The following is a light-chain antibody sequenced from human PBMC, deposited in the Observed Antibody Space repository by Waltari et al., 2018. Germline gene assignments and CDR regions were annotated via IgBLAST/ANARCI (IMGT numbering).Light chain of an antibody. CDR2: GAS. CDR3: QHYVRLPAT. J-gene: IGKJ1*01. Sequence: EIVLTQSPGTLSLSRGERANLSCRASQSGSRALAWYQQKPGQAPRLLIYGASTRDTGIPDRFSGSGSGTDFSLTISRLEPDDFAVYYCQHYVRLPATFGQGTTVEI. V-gene: IGKV3-20*01. CDR1: QSGSRA.